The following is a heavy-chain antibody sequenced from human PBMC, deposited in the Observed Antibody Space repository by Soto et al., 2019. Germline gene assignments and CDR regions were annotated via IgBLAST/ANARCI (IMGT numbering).Heavy chain of an antibody. CDR1: GGTFSSYA. Sequence: ASVKVSCKASGGTFSSYAISWVRQAPGQGLEWMGGIIPIFGTANYAQKFQGRVTITADESTSTAYMELGSLRSEDTAVYYCARSGYSSGWYPSDYWGQGTLVTVSS. V-gene: IGHV1-69*13. J-gene: IGHJ4*02. D-gene: IGHD6-19*01. CDR3: ARSGYSSGWYPSDY. CDR2: IIPIFGTA.